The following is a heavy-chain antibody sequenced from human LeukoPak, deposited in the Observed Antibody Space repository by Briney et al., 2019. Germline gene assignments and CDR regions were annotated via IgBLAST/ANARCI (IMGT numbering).Heavy chain of an antibody. D-gene: IGHD4-17*01. CDR3: TTANYGAYDY. V-gene: IGHV3-15*01. CDR1: GFAFSTYA. CDR2: IKSKSDGGTT. Sequence: GGSLRLSCATSGFAFSTYAMSWVRQAPGKGLEWVGYIKSKSDGGTTDYAAPVKGRFTTSRDDSEKTLYLQMNSLKTEDTAVYYCTTANYGAYDYWGQGTLVTVSS. J-gene: IGHJ4*02.